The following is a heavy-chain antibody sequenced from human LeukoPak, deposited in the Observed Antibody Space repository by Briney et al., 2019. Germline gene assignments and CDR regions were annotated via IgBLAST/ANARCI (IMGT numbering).Heavy chain of an antibody. CDR2: INAGSSNT. CDR1: GYTFTNYA. V-gene: IGHV1-3*01. D-gene: IGHD6-13*01. Sequence: ASVKVSCKASGYTFTNYAMHWVRQAPGQRLEWMGCINAGSSNTKYSQKFQGRVTITADESTSTAYMELSSLRSEDTAVYYCARFPVYSSSWYGDYWGQGTLVTVSS. J-gene: IGHJ4*02. CDR3: ARFPVYSSSWYGDY.